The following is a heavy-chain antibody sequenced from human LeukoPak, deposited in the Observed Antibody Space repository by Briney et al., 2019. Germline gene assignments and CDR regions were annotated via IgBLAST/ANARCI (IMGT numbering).Heavy chain of an antibody. CDR3: ARLRSDYYVSSGYYYAAMAWYFDL. CDR1: GGSISSGDYY. J-gene: IGHJ2*01. Sequence: PSQTLSLTCTVSGGSISSGDYYWSWIRQPPGKGLEWIGYIYYSGSTYYNPSLKSRVTISVDTSKNQFSLKLSSVTAADTAVYYCARLRSDYYVSSGYYYAAMAWYFDLWGRGTLVTVSS. D-gene: IGHD3-22*01. CDR2: IYYSGST. V-gene: IGHV4-30-4*01.